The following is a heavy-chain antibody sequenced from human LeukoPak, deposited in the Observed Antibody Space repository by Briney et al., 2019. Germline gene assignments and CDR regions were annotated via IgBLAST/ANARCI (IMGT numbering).Heavy chain of an antibody. D-gene: IGHD2-2*02. CDR1: GSSFSSYW. J-gene: IGHJ6*03. V-gene: IGHV3-74*01. Sequence: PGGSLRLSCAASGSSFSSYWMHWVRQTPGKGLLWVSRINTDGSSTYYADSVKGRFTISRDNAKNTLYLQMNSLRVDDTAVYYCARARRQSRPAAIRYYYYMDVWGKGTTVTISS. CDR2: INTDGSST. CDR3: ARARRQSRPAAIRYYYYMDV.